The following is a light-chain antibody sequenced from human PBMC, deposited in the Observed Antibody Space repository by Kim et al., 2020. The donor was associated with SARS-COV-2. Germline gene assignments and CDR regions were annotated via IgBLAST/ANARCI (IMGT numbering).Light chain of an antibody. CDR1: RCDVGGYNF. J-gene: IGLJ3*02. V-gene: IGLV2-8*01. CDR3: NSYAGSSNWV. Sequence: SVSCSCPVTRCDVGGYNFVSLYLHHPGKVSNLMIYDVIKRLSWVPVRFSGSKSANTSSLTVSGLQAEDVGDYYCNSYAGSSNWVFGGGTQLTVL. CDR2: DVI.